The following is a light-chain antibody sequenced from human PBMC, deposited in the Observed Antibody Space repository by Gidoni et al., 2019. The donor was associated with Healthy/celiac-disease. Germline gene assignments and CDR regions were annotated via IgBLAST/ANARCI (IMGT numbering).Light chain of an antibody. CDR2: GTS. CDR3: QSYDSSLSGSV. J-gene: IGLJ3*02. CDR1: SANIGPGYD. V-gene: IGLV1-40*01. Sequence: QSVLTQPPSVSRAPGQRVTISCTVSSANIGPGYDVHWYQQLPGTAPKLLTYGTSNRPSGVPDRFSGSKSGTSASLASTGLQAEDEADYYCQSYDSSLSGSVFGGGTKLTVL.